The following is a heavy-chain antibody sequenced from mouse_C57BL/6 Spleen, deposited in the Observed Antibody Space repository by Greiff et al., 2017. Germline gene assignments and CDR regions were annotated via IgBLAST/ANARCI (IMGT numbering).Heavy chain of an antibody. Sequence: VQLQQSGAELARPGASVKLSCKASGYTFTSYGISWVKQRTGQGLEWIGEIYPRSGNTYYNEKFKGKATLTADKSSSTAYMELRILTSEDSAVYFCAYDYIYAMDYWGQGTSVTVSS. CDR2: IYPRSGNT. D-gene: IGHD2-4*01. V-gene: IGHV1-81*01. CDR1: GYTFTSYG. J-gene: IGHJ4*01. CDR3: AYDYIYAMDY.